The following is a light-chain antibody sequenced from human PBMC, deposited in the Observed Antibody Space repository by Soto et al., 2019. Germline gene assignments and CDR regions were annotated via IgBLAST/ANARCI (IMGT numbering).Light chain of an antibody. V-gene: IGKV3D-20*01. CDR2: DAS. CDR3: QHYYDTPGT. J-gene: IGKJ5*01. Sequence: EIVLTQSPATLLLSPGEIATLSCGASQIVKNRYVAWYQQKPGLAPRLLIYDASTRATGIPDRFSGSGSGTDFTLTINRLEPEDFAVYYCQHYYDTPGTFGQGTRLEI. CDR1: QIVKNRY.